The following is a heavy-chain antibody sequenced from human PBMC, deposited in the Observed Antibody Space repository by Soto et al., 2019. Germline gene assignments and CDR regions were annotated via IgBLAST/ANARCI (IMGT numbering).Heavy chain of an antibody. CDR1: GDTFTDYY. CDR3: ARGGHVVVVTAALDY. J-gene: IGHJ4*02. Sequence: QVQLMQSGAEVKKPGASVKVSCKASGDTFTDYYIHWVRQAPGQGLEWMGTVNPSGGHTTYAQHLLGRVTMPRATSTSTLYMELTSLTSDDTAIYYCARGGHVVVVTAALDYWGQGTLVTVSS. CDR2: VNPSGGHT. V-gene: IGHV1-46*01. D-gene: IGHD2-21*02.